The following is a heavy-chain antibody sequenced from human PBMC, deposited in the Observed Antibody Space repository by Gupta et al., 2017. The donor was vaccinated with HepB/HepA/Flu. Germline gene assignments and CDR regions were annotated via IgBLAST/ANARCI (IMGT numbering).Heavy chain of an antibody. Sequence: QVQLVQSGAEVKKPGASVKVSCKASGYTFTSYGISWVRQAPGQGLEWMGWISAYNGNTNYAQKLQGRVTMTTDTSTSTAYMELRSLRSDDTAVYYCASTSCSGGSCYVPQDAFDIWGQGTMVTVSS. V-gene: IGHV1-18*01. J-gene: IGHJ3*02. CDR2: ISAYNGNT. CDR3: ASTSCSGGSCYVPQDAFDI. CDR1: GYTFTSYG. D-gene: IGHD2-15*01.